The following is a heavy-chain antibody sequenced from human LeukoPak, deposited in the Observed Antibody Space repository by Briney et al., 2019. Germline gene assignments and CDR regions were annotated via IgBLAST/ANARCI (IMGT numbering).Heavy chain of an antibody. CDR2: IWNDGSNK. CDR3: ARPSGTWGAFDI. Sequence: PGGSLRLSCAASGFTFSIYGMHCVRQAPGKGLEWVAVIWNDGSNKYYADSVKGRFTISRDNSKNTLYLQMNSLRAEDTAVYYCARPSGTWGAFDIWGHGTVVTVSS. V-gene: IGHV3-33*01. CDR1: GFTFSIYG. J-gene: IGHJ3*02. D-gene: IGHD2-15*01.